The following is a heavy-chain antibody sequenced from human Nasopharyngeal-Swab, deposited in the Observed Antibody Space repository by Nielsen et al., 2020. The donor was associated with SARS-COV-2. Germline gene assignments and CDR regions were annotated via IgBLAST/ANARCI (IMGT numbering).Heavy chain of an antibody. V-gene: IGHV3-23*01. D-gene: IGHD2/OR15-2a*01. Sequence: GRSLRLFCVASRYFLRPYGLSWVRQAPVKGLEWVAVIVGSVDISGSGGNTYYADSVKGRFTISSDNSKNTLSLQMNGLGAEDTAVYYCAKDLRGPYFFWGQGTLVTVSS. J-gene: IGHJ4*02. CDR2: IVGSVDISGSGGNT. CDR3: AKDLRGPYFF. CDR1: RYFLRPYG.